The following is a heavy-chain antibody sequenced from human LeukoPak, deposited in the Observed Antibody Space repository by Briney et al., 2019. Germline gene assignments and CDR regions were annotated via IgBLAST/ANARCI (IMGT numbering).Heavy chain of an antibody. CDR2: FDPEDGET. J-gene: IGHJ4*02. Sequence: ASVKVSCKVPGYTLTELSMHWVRQAPGKGLEWMGGFDPEDGETIYAQKFQGRVTMTEDTSTDTAYMELSSLRSEDTAVYYCATTLPDYGETFDYWGQGTLVTVSS. CDR3: ATTLPDYGETFDY. D-gene: IGHD4-17*01. V-gene: IGHV1-24*01. CDR1: GYTLTELS.